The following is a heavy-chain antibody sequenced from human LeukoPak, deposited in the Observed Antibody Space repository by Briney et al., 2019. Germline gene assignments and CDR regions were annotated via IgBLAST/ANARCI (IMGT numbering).Heavy chain of an antibody. J-gene: IGHJ4*02. CDR3: ARSATIDY. CDR1: GFTFSSFG. CDR2: IRHDGSNI. V-gene: IGHV3-30*02. Sequence: GGSLRLSCAASGFTFSSFGMHWVRQAPGKGLEWVAFIRHDGSNIFYIDSEKGRFTITRDNSKNTLYLQMNSLRAEDTAVYYCARSATIDYWGQGTLVTVSS.